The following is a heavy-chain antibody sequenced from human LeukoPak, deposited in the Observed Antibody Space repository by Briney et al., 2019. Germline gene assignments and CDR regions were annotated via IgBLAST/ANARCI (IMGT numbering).Heavy chain of an antibody. J-gene: IGHJ4*02. D-gene: IGHD2-15*01. CDR3: ATEGTVVAATLNDY. CDR1: GYTFTIYG. CDR2: INTNTGNP. V-gene: IGHV7-4-1*02. Sequence: ASVKVSCKASGYTFTIYGMNWVRQAPGQGLEWMGWINTNTGNPTYAQGFTGRFVFSLDTSVSTAYLQISSLKAEDTAVYYCATEGTVVAATLNDYWGQGTLVTVSS.